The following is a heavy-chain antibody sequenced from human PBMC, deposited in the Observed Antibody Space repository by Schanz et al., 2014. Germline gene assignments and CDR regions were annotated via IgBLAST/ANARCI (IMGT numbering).Heavy chain of an antibody. CDR2: ITTGGNT. CDR1: GFTFSTYA. CDR3: AKHVRSLTGNDY. J-gene: IGHJ4*02. Sequence: EVKLLESGGHLVQPGGSLRLSCVASGFTFSTYAMSWARQTPGKGLEWVSSITTGGNTYYRDSVKGRFIISRDNSKNTLYLQVNSLRAEDTAVYYCAKHVRSLTGNDYWGQGTLVTVSS. D-gene: IGHD3-9*01. V-gene: IGHV3-23*01.